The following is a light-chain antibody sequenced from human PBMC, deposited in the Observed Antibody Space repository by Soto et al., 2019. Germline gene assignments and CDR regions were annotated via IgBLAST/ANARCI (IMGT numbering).Light chain of an antibody. J-gene: IGLJ2*01. CDR1: SSNIGSNT. Sequence: QSVLTQPPSASGTPGQRVTISCSGSSSNIGSNTVNWYQQLPGTAPKLLIYSNNKRPSGVPDRFSGAKAGTSASLAISGRQFEDEGDYYCAAWDDRRNGVVFGGGTKLTVL. V-gene: IGLV1-44*01. CDR2: SNN. CDR3: AAWDDRRNGVV.